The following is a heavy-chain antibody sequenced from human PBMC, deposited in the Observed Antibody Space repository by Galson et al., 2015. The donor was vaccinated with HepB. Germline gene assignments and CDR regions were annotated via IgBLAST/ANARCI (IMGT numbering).Heavy chain of an antibody. D-gene: IGHD1-1*01. CDR3: ARAGNTWKGFDF. J-gene: IGHJ4*02. CDR2: INYSGST. Sequence: ETLSLTCAVSGGTFSAYSWTWIRRPPGEGLEWIGEINYSGSTNYNPSLKSRVTISVDTSIPEFSLRLTSLTAADTAVYYCARAGNTWKGFDFWGQGSLVTVSS. CDR1: GGTFSAYS. V-gene: IGHV4-34*01.